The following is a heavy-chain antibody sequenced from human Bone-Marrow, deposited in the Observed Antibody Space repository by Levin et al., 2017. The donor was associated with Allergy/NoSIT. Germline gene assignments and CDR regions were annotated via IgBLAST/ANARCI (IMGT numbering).Heavy chain of an antibody. V-gene: IGHV3-30*03. Sequence: LSLTCAASGFPFSSSGMHWVRQAPGKGLEWVAVISDDGSNKYYADSVKGRFTVSRDNSKNTLYLQMNGLRPEDTAVYYCARVGWAVAGSYYYYYMDVWGKGTTVTVSS. CDR1: GFPFSSSG. CDR3: ARVGWAVAGSYYYYYMDV. CDR2: ISDDGSNK. D-gene: IGHD6-19*01. J-gene: IGHJ6*03.